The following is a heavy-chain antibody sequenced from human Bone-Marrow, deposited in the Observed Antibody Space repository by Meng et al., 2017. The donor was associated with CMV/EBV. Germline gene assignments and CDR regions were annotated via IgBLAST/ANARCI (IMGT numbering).Heavy chain of an antibody. V-gene: IGHV4-59*01. CDR1: SGSFSIYY. Sequence: SETLSLTCTVSSGSFSIYYWSWIRQPPGKGLEGIGCIHYSGSTNYNPTLKSRVTILVDTYKNQFSLKLSSVTAADTGVYYWGRDSELGYWGQGTLVTVSS. J-gene: IGHJ4*02. CDR3: GRDSELGY. D-gene: IGHD3-10*01. CDR2: IHYSGST.